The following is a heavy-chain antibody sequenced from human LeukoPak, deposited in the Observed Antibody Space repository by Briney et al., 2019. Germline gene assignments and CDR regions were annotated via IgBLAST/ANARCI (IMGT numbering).Heavy chain of an antibody. Sequence: PSETLSLTCTVSGGSISSYYWSWIRQPPGKGLEGIGCIYYSGSTNYNPSLKSRGTISVDTSKNQFSLKLSSVTAADTAVYYCARSRYGSGSYSFDYWGQGTLVTVSS. CDR2: IYYSGST. J-gene: IGHJ4*02. CDR1: GGSISSYY. CDR3: ARSRYGSGSYSFDY. V-gene: IGHV4-59*01. D-gene: IGHD3-10*01.